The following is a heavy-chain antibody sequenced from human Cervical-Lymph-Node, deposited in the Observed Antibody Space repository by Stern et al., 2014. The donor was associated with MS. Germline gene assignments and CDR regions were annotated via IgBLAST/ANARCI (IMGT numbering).Heavy chain of an antibody. CDR2: IIPVLSTT. CDR1: GGTSSRHA. D-gene: IGHD3-10*01. CDR3: ARRGSARRGSGWLDP. J-gene: IGHJ5*02. V-gene: IGHV1-69*01. Sequence: QVQLVQSGAEVKEPGSSVKVSCTASGGTSSRHAISWVRPAPGQGLEWMGGIIPVLSTTNYAQKFQGRVTITADDSTSTTFLELSGLTSNDTALYYCARRGSARRGSGWLDPWGQGTLVIVSS.